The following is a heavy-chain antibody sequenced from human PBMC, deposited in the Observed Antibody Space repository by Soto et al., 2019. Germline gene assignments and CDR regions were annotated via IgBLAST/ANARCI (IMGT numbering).Heavy chain of an antibody. CDR2: INAGNGNT. D-gene: IGHD3-16*02. CDR1: GYTFTSYA. Sequence: ASVKVSCKASGYTFTSYAMHWVRQAPGQRLEWMGWINAGNGNTKYSQKFQGRVTITRDTSASTAYMELSSLRSEDTAVYYCARDKGDDYIWGSYRPISYYMDVWQRDHGHRLL. J-gene: IGHJ6*03. CDR3: ARDKGDDYIWGSYRPISYYMDV. V-gene: IGHV1-3*01.